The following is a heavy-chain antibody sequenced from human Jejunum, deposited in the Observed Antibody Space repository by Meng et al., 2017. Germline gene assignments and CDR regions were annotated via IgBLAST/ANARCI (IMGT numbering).Heavy chain of an antibody. J-gene: IGHJ4*02. Sequence: QVQLVQSGAEGKKPGAAVKVSCKASGYTFTDYYIHWVRQAPGQGLEWLGRINPYNGDTTYAQNFQGRVTMTRDTSITTAYMSLNSLTSGNTAVFYCARDCSTASCSDYWGQGTLVTVSS. CDR3: ARDCSTASCSDY. V-gene: IGHV1-2*06. CDR2: INPYNGDT. CDR1: GYTFTDYY. D-gene: IGHD2-2*01.